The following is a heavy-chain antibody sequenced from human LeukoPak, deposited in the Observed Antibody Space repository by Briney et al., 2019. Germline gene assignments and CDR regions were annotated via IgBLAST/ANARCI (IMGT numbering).Heavy chain of an antibody. J-gene: IGHJ4*02. CDR1: GGSISSYY. Sequence: PSETLSLTCTVSGGSISSYYWSWIRQPPGKGLEWIGYIYYSGSTNYNPSLKSRVTISVDTSKNQFSLKLSSVTAADTAVHYCAREGSTGYYNYWGQGTLVTVSS. V-gene: IGHV4-59*01. D-gene: IGHD3-9*01. CDR2: IYYSGST. CDR3: AREGSTGYYNY.